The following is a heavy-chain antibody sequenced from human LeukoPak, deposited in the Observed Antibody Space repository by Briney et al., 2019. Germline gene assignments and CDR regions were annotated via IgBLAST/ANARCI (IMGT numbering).Heavy chain of an antibody. Sequence: PSETLSLTCTVSGGSISRSSYYWGWIRQPPGKGLEWIGEINHSGSTNYNPSLKSRVTISVDTSKNQFSLKLSSVTAADTAVYYCARGWVGATGGYFDYWGQGTLVTVSS. D-gene: IGHD1-26*01. CDR1: GGSISRSSYY. CDR2: INHSGST. CDR3: ARGWVGATGGYFDY. V-gene: IGHV4-39*07. J-gene: IGHJ4*02.